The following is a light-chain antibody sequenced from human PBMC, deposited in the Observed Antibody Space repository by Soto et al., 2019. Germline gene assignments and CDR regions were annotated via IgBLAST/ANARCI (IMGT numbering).Light chain of an antibody. J-gene: IGKJ1*01. V-gene: IGKV3-15*01. CDR1: QSVSSN. CDR2: GAS. CDR3: QQYNNWPVWT. Sequence: IVMTQSPATLSLSTWEIATLSCRASQSVSSNYLAWYQQKPGQAPRLLIYGASTRATGIPARFSGSGSGTEFTLTISSLQSEDFAVYYCQQYNNWPVWTFGQGTKVDI.